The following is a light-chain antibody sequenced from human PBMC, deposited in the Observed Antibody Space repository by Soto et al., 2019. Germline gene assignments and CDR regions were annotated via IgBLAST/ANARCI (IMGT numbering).Light chain of an antibody. J-gene: IGKJ1*01. CDR2: CAS. V-gene: IGKV3-15*01. Sequence: EIVMTQSPATLSVSPGERATLSCRASQSVSSDLAWYQQKPGQAPRLLIYCASNRDTGIPARFSGSGSGKECNLTISSLQSEDFAVYYSQQYNNWPWTFGQGTKVDIK. CDR3: QQYNNWPWT. CDR1: QSVSSD.